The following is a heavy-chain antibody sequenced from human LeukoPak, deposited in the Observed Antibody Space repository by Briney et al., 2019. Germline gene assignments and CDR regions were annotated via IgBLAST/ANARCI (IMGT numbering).Heavy chain of an antibody. CDR2: ISSSSTYI. V-gene: IGHV3-21*01. D-gene: IGHD3-10*01. CDR3: ATRGSPMVRNY. CDR1: ASTFSNSA. J-gene: IGHJ4*02. Sequence: RGRCLRLACAASASTFSNSAMNWVRHAQGKGRGWVSSISSSSTYIYYSDSLKGRFTISRDNAKNSLYLQMNSLRAEDTAVYYCATRGSPMVRNYWGQGTLVTVSS.